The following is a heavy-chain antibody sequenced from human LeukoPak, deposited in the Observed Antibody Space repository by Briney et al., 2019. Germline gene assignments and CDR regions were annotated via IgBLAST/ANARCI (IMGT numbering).Heavy chain of an antibody. CDR3: ARSDYNDYRGLGF. D-gene: IGHD4-11*01. CDR1: GYTFTSYY. Sequence: GASVKVSCKASGYTFTSYYMHWVRQAPGQGLEWMGIINPSGGSTSYAQKFQGRVTMTRDTSTSTVYMELSSLRSEDTAVYFCARSDYNDYRGLGFWGQGTLVTVSS. J-gene: IGHJ4*02. CDR2: INPSGGST. V-gene: IGHV1-46*01.